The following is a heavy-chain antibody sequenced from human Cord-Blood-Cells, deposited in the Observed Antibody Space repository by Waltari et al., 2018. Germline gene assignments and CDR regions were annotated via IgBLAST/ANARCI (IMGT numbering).Heavy chain of an antibody. V-gene: IGHV4-39*01. CDR2: IYYSGTT. J-gene: IGHJ4*02. Sequence: QLQLQESGPGLVKPSETLSLTCTVSGGSISSSSYYWGWIRQPPGKGLEWIGSIYYSGTTYYTPSLKSRVTISVDTSKNQFSLRLSSVTAADTAVYYCARPLTGDLCFDYWGQGTLFTVSS. CDR1: GGSISSSSYY. D-gene: IGHD7-27*01. CDR3: ARPLTGDLCFDY.